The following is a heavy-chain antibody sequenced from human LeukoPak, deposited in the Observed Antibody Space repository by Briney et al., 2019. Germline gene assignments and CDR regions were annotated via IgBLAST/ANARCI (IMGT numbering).Heavy chain of an antibody. V-gene: IGHV3-21*01. CDR3: AKKLHDYGDYALWNWFDP. CDR1: GFTFSSYS. J-gene: IGHJ5*02. Sequence: GGSLRLSCAASGFTFSSYSMNWVRQAPGKGLEWVSSISSSSSYIYYADSVKGRFTISRDNAKNSLFLQMNSLRAEDTAVYYCAKKLHDYGDYALWNWFDPWGQGTLVTVSS. CDR2: ISSSSSYI. D-gene: IGHD4-17*01.